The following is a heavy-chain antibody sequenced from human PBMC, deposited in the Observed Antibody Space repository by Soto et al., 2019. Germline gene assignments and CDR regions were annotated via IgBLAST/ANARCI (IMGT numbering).Heavy chain of an antibody. Sequence: QVQLVESGGGVVQPGRSLRLSCAASGFTFSSYGMHWVRQAPGKGLEWVAVIWYDGSNKYYADSVKGRFTISRDNSNNTLYLQMNSLRAEDTAVYYCARDRAYSSWFQGYWGQGTLVTVSS. J-gene: IGHJ4*02. CDR3: ARDRAYSSWFQGY. V-gene: IGHV3-33*01. CDR1: GFTFSSYG. D-gene: IGHD6-13*01. CDR2: IWYDGSNK.